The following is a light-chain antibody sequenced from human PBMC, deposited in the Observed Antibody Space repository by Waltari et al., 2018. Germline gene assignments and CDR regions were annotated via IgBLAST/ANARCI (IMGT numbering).Light chain of an antibody. Sequence: DIQMTQSPSSLSASVGARFTITCRASQSIARYLNWYQQKPGKAPKLLVYAVSTLHSGVPSRFSGSGSGTDFTLTINTLQPEDFATYYCQQSYSTLSWTFGQGTKVEMK. J-gene: IGKJ1*01. CDR3: QQSYSTLSWT. CDR2: AVS. CDR1: QSIARY. V-gene: IGKV1-39*01.